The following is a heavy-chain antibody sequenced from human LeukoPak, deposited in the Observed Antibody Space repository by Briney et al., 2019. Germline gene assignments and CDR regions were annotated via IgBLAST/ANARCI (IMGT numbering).Heavy chain of an antibody. CDR2: IRYDGSNK. Sequence: GGSLRLSCAASGFTFSSYGMHWVRQAPGKGQEWVAFIRYDGSNKYYADSVKGRFTISRDNSKNTLYLQMNSLRAEDTAVYYRAKDHRGYSYGSWDYFDYWGQGTLVTVSS. J-gene: IGHJ4*02. CDR1: GFTFSSYG. CDR3: AKDHRGYSYGSWDYFDY. V-gene: IGHV3-30*02. D-gene: IGHD5-18*01.